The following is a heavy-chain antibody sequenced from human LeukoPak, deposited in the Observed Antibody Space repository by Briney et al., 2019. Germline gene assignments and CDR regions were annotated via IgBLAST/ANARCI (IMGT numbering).Heavy chain of an antibody. CDR3: DYRGE. D-gene: IGHD3-10*01. CDR2: INADGSSA. CDR1: GLTFSSFW. J-gene: IGHJ4*02. V-gene: IGHV3-74*01. Sequence: GGSLRLSCAASGLTFSSFWIHWVRQTPGKGLVWVSRINADGSSATYADSVRGRFTIFRDNAKNTLYLQMNSLRAEDTAVYYCDYRGEWGQGILVTVSS.